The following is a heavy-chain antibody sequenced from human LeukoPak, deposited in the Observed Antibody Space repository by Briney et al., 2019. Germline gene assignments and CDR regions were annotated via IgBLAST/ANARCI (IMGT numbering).Heavy chain of an antibody. Sequence: GGSLRLSCAASGFTFSSYAMSWVRQAPGKGLEWVSAISGSGGSTYYADSVKGRFTISRDNSKNTLYLQMNSLRAEDTAVYYCARWSVIAEYYFDYWGQGTLVTVSS. V-gene: IGHV3-23*01. J-gene: IGHJ4*02. CDR1: GFTFSSYA. CDR3: ARWSVIAEYYFDY. CDR2: ISGSGGST. D-gene: IGHD6-13*01.